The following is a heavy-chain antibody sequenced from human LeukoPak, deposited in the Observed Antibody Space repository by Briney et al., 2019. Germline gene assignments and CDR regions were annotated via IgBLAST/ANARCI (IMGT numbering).Heavy chain of an antibody. Sequence: EGSLRLSCGASGFTLSSYSMNWVRQAPGKGLEWVAVIWYDGSNKYYADSVKGRFTISRDNSKNTLYLQMNSLRAEDTAVYYCARVLLPLYGMDVWGQGTTVTVSS. CDR2: IWYDGSNK. CDR1: GFTLSSYS. CDR3: ARVLLPLYGMDV. J-gene: IGHJ6*02. V-gene: IGHV3-33*08. D-gene: IGHD3-22*01.